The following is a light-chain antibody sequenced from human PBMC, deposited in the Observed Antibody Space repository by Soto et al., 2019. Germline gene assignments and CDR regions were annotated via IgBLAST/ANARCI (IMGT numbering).Light chain of an antibody. V-gene: IGLV1-51*01. CDR2: DNN. CDR1: SSNIGNNY. CDR3: GTWDSSLRVEV. Sequence: QSVLTQPPSVSAAPGQRVTISCSGSSSNIGNNYVSWYQQLPGTAPKPLIYDNNKRPSGIPDRFSGSKSGTSATLGITGLQTGGEADYYCGTWDSSLRVEVFGGGTQLTVL. J-gene: IGLJ2*01.